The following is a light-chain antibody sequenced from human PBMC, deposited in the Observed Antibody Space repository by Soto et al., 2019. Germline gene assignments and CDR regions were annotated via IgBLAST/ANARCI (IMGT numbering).Light chain of an antibody. Sequence: QSVLTQPASVSGSPGQSITISCTGTSSDVGGYNYVSWYQQHPGKAPQLMIYEVSNRPSGVSNRFSGSKSGNTASLTISGLQAEDEGDYYCSSYTTTTWVFGVGTKLTVL. CDR2: EVS. CDR3: SSYTTTTWV. V-gene: IGLV2-14*01. J-gene: IGLJ3*02. CDR1: SSDVGGYNY.